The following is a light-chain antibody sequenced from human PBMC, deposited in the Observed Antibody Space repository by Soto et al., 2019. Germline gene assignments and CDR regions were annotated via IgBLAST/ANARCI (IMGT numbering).Light chain of an antibody. CDR3: QQYGSSPPWT. CDR1: QSVTSSY. Sequence: EIVLTQSPGTLSLSPGERATLSCRATQSVTSSYLAWYQHKPGQAPRLLIYGASSRATDIPDRFSGSGSGTDFTLTISRLEPEDFAVYYCQQYGSSPPWTFGQGTKVDIK. V-gene: IGKV3-20*01. J-gene: IGKJ1*01. CDR2: GAS.